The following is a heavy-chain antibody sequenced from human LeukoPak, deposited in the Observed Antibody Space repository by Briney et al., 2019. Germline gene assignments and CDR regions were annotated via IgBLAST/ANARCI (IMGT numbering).Heavy chain of an antibody. D-gene: IGHD3-10*01. CDR1: GGPFSGYY. V-gene: IGHV4-34*01. CDR2: INHSGST. CDR3: ARGPILGRDY. Sequence: SETLSLTCAVYGGPFSGYYWSWIRQPPGKGLEWIGEINHSGSTNYNPSLKSRVTISVDTSKNQFSLKLSSVTAADTAVCYCARGPILGRDYWGQGTLVTVSS. J-gene: IGHJ4*02.